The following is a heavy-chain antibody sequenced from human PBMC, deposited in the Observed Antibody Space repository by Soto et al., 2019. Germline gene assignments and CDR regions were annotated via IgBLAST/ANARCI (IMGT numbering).Heavy chain of an antibody. CDR3: ARSETGRYYYKGMDV. CDR1: GYTFTSYY. V-gene: IGHV1-46*01. Sequence: ASVKVSCKASGYTFTSYYMHWVRQAPGQGLEWMGIINPSGGSTSYAQKFQGRVTMTRDTSTSTVYMELSSLRSEDTAVYYCARSETGRYYYKGMDVWGHGTTVTVSS. CDR2: INPSGGST. J-gene: IGHJ6*02.